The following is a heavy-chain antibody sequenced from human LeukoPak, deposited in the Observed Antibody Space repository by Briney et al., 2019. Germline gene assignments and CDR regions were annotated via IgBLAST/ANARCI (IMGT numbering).Heavy chain of an antibody. CDR1: GFTFSSYA. Sequence: PGGSLRLSCAASGFTFSSYAMHWVRQAPGKGLEWVAVISYDGSNKYYADSVKGRFTISRDNSKNTLYLQMNSLRAEDTAVYYCAKGTSYNWNDGWFDPWGNGILVTVSS. CDR3: AKGTSYNWNDGWFDP. V-gene: IGHV3-30*04. J-gene: IGHJ5*02. CDR2: ISYDGSNK. D-gene: IGHD1-20*01.